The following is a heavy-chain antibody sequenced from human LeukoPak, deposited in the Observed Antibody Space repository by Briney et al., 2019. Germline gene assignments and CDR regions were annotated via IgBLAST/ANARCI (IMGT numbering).Heavy chain of an antibody. D-gene: IGHD1-7*01. CDR1: GGTFSSYA. CDR3: ARDLNWNYVYYFDY. Sequence: GASVKVSCKASGGTFSSYAISWVRQAPGQGLEWMGWINPNSGGTKSAQKFQGRVTMTRDTSISTAYMELSRLRSDDTAVYYCARDLNWNYVYYFDYWGQGTLVTVSS. J-gene: IGHJ4*02. CDR2: INPNSGGT. V-gene: IGHV1-2*02.